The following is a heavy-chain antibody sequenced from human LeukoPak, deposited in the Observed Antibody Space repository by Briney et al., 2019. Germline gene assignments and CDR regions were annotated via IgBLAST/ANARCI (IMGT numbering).Heavy chain of an antibody. J-gene: IGHJ4*02. CDR2: IDPGSGGT. Sequence: ASVKVSCKASGYTFINYYMHWVRQPPGQGLEWMGIIDPGSGGTTYAQKLQGRVTMTRDTSTSTVYMELSSLRSEDTAIYYCARDQEGFDHWGQGTQVTVSS. CDR1: GYTFINYY. CDR3: ARDQEGFDH. V-gene: IGHV1-46*04.